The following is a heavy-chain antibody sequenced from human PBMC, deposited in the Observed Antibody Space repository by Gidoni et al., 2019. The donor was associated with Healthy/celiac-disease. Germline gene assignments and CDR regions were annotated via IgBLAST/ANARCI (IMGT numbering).Heavy chain of an antibody. CDR1: GGSISSYY. V-gene: IGHV4-59*08. D-gene: IGHD2-21*01. J-gene: IGHJ4*02. Sequence: QVQLQESGPGLVKPSETLSLTCTVPGGSISSYYWSWLRQPPGKGLAWIGYIYYSGSTNYNPSLKSRVTISVDTSKNQFSLKLSSVTAADTAVYYCARTSRGLFENWGQGTLVTVSS. CDR3: ARTSRGLFEN. CDR2: IYYSGST.